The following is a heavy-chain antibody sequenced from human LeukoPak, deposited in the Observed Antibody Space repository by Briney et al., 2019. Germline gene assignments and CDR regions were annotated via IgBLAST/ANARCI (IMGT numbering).Heavy chain of an antibody. J-gene: IGHJ4*02. CDR1: GGSFSGYY. D-gene: IGHD5-24*01. CDR2: IDHSRRT. V-gene: IGHV4-34*01. CDR3: ASVELATTDFDY. Sequence: PSETLSLTCAVYGGSFSGYYWSWIRQPPGKGLEWIGEIDHSRRTNSNPSLKSRVTISIDMSKNQFSLRLSSVTAADTAVYYCASVELATTDFDYWGQGTLVTVSS.